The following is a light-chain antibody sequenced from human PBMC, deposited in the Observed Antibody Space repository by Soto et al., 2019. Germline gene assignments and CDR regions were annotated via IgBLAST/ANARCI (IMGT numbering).Light chain of an antibody. V-gene: IGKV3-20*01. CDR3: QQYGSSTWT. J-gene: IGKJ1*01. CDR2: GAS. Sequence: EIVLTQSPGTLSLSPGERATLSCRASQSVSSSYLAWYQQKAGQAPRLLIYGASSRATGIPDRFSGSGSGTDFTLTISRLEPEDFAVYYCQQYGSSTWTVGQGTKVEIK. CDR1: QSVSSSY.